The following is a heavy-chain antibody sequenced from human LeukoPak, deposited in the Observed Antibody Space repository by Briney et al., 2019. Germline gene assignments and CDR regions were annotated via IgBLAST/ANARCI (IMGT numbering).Heavy chain of an antibody. J-gene: IGHJ4*02. CDR2: INHSGST. V-gene: IGHV4-34*01. Sequence: SETLSLTCAVDGGSFSGYYWSWIRQPPGKGLEWIGEINHSGSTNYNPSLKSRVTVSVDTSKNQFSLKLSSVTAADTAVYYCASYGSGSYYNRDYWGQGTLVTVSS. D-gene: IGHD3-10*01. CDR1: GGSFSGYY. CDR3: ASYGSGSYYNRDY.